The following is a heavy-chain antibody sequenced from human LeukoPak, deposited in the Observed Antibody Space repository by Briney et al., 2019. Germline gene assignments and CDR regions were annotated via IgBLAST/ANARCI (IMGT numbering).Heavy chain of an antibody. V-gene: IGHV3-48*03. CDR2: ISSRGSTI. CDR3: ARSPIFGVVI. CDR1: GFTFSSYE. D-gene: IGHD3-3*01. J-gene: IGHJ3*02. Sequence: GGSLRLSCAASGFTFSSYEMNWVRQAPGKGLEWVSYISSRGSTIYYADSVKGRFTISRDNAKNSLYLQMNSLRAEDTAVYYCARSPIFGVVIWGQGTMVTVSS.